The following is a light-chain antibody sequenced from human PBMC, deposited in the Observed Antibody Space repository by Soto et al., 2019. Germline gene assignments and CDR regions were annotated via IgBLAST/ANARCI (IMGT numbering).Light chain of an antibody. CDR2: DAS. Sequence: DIQMTQSPPALSASVGDRATITCRASQSISSWLAWYQQKPGKAPKLLIYDASTLQSGVPSRYSGSGSGTEFTLTISNLQPDDFATYYCQQYESYSPWTFGQGTKVDIK. J-gene: IGKJ1*01. CDR1: QSISSW. CDR3: QQYESYSPWT. V-gene: IGKV1-5*01.